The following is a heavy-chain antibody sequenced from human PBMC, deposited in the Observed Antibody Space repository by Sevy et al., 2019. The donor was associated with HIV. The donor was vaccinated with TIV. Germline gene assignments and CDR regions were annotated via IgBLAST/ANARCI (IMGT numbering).Heavy chain of an antibody. D-gene: IGHD5-12*01. CDR3: AREGGYTDQGMDV. J-gene: IGHJ6*02. CDR1: GFTFSTYD. CDR2: ISSSSSNI. V-gene: IGHV3-48*01. Sequence: GGYLRLSCAASGFTFSTYDMNWVRQAPGKGVEWISYISSSSSNIYYADSVKGRFTISRDNAKNSLFVQMHSLRAEDTAVYYCAREGGYTDQGMDVWGQGTTVIVSS.